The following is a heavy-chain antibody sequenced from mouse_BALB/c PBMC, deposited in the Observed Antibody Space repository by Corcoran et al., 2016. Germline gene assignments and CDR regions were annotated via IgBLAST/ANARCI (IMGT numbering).Heavy chain of an antibody. Sequence: QIQLVQYGPELKKPGETVKISCTASGYTFTNCGMSWVKQAPGKGLKWMGWINTYTGEATYGDDFKGRFTFSLETSASTAYLQINNLKNEDTATYFCAREPFAMDYWGQGTSVTVSS. CDR2: INTYTGEA. CDR3: AREPFAMDY. V-gene: IGHV9-3-1*01. J-gene: IGHJ4*01. CDR1: GYTFTNCG.